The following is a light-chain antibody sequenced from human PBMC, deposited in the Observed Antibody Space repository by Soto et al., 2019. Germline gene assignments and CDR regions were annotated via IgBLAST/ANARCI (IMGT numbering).Light chain of an antibody. J-gene: IGLJ3*02. Sequence: QAVVTQEPSLTVSPGGTVTLTCALTTGAVTSDYYPNWFQRKPGQALRTLIYRTNNKHSWTPARFSGSLLGGKAALTLSGVQPEDEADYYCVLLFSGEWVFGGGTKLTVL. CDR1: TGAVTSDYY. CDR2: RTN. CDR3: VLLFSGEWV. V-gene: IGLV7-43*01.